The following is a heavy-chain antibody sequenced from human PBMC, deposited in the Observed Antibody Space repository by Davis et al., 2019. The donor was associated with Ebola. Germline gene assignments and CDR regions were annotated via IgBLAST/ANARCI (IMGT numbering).Heavy chain of an antibody. D-gene: IGHD1-26*01. V-gene: IGHV1-69*04. Sequence: SVKVSCKASGGTFGSYAISWVRQAPGQGLEWMGRIIPILGIANYAQKFQGRVTITRDTSASTAYMELSSLRSEDTAVYYCAREGLSGSYYLPRYNWFDPWGQGTLVTVSS. J-gene: IGHJ5*02. CDR1: GGTFGSYA. CDR3: AREGLSGSYYLPRYNWFDP. CDR2: IIPILGIA.